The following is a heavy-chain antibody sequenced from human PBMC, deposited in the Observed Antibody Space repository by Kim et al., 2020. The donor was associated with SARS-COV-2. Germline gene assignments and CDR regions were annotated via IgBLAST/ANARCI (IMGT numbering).Heavy chain of an antibody. CDR1: GGSISSSSYY. J-gene: IGHJ4*02. CDR3: ARGLFLWFGQKDY. Sequence: SETLSLTCTVSGGSISSSSYYWGWIRQPPGKGLEWIGSIYYTGSTYYNPSLKSRVTISVDTSKNQIPLKLSSVTAADTAVYYCARGLFLWFGQKDYWGQGTLVTVSS. V-gene: IGHV4-39*01. D-gene: IGHD3-10*01. CDR2: IYYTGST.